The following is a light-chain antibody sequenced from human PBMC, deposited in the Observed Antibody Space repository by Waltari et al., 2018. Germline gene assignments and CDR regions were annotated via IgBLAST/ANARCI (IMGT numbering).Light chain of an antibody. CDR1: QSISSN. CDR2: GAS. Sequence: EIVMTQSPVTLSVSPGERAPLSCSASQSISSNLAWYQQKPGQPPRLLIHGASTRATGIPARFSGSGSGTDFTLTISSLQSEDFAVYFCQQYNTWPTFGGGTKVEIK. V-gene: IGKV3-15*01. J-gene: IGKJ4*01. CDR3: QQYNTWPT.